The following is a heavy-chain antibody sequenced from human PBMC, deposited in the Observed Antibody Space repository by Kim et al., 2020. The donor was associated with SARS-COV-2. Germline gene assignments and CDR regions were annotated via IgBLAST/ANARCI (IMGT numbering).Heavy chain of an antibody. CDR3: ATKQSYYYDSSDY. CDR1: GGSFSGYY. Sequence: SETLSLTCAVYGGSFSGYYWSWIRQPPGKGLEWIGEINHSGSTNYNPSLKSRVTISVDTSKNQFSLKLSSVTAADTAVYYCATKQSYYYDSSDYWGQGTLVTVSS. V-gene: IGHV4-34*01. D-gene: IGHD3-22*01. CDR2: INHSGST. J-gene: IGHJ4*02.